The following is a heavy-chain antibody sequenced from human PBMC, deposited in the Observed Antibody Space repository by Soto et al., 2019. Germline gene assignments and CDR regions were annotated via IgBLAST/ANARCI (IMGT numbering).Heavy chain of an antibody. V-gene: IGHV3-23*01. J-gene: IGHJ6*02. CDR3: AKDPVITFGRGAYGMDV. Sequence: PGGSLRLSCAASGFTFSSYAMSWVRQAPGKGLEWVSAISGSGGSTYYADSVKGRFTISRDNSKNTLYLQMNSLRAEDTAVYYCAKDPVITFGRGAYGMDVWGQGTTVTVSS. D-gene: IGHD3-16*01. CDR1: GFTFSSYA. CDR2: ISGSGGST.